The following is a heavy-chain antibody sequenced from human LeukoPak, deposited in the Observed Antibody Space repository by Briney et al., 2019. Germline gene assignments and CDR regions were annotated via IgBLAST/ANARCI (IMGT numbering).Heavy chain of an antibody. CDR1: GFTFRYYN. V-gene: IGHV3-21*01. J-gene: IGHJ4*02. D-gene: IGHD1-26*01. CDR2: ISSSSNYI. Sequence: GGSLRLSCAASGFTFRYYNMNWVRQAPGKGLEWVSSISSSSNYIYYADSVKGRFTISRDNAKNSLYLQMNSLRAEDTAVYFCARERGGSYPAAHDYWGQGTLVTVSS. CDR3: ARERGGSYPAAHDY.